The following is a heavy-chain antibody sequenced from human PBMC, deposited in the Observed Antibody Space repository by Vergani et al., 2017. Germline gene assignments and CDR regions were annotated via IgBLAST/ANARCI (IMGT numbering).Heavy chain of an antibody. Sequence: QVQLVESGGGVVQPGRSLRLSCAASGFTFSSYAMHWVRQAPGKGLEWVAVISYDGSNKYYADSVKGRFTISRDNSKNTLYLQMNSLRAEYTAVYYCARRYSSSWYQEYNWFDPWGQGTLVTVSS. CDR3: ARRYSSSWYQEYNWFDP. J-gene: IGHJ5*02. V-gene: IGHV3-30-3*01. D-gene: IGHD6-13*01. CDR2: ISYDGSNK. CDR1: GFTFSSYA.